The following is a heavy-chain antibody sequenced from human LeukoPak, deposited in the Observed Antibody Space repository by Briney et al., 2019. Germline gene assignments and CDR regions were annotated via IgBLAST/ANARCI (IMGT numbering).Heavy chain of an antibody. CDR1: GFTFSSYA. CDR2: ISGSGGST. CDR3: AKDSAEYYYDSSGSYYFDY. D-gene: IGHD3-22*01. V-gene: IGHV3-23*01. Sequence: GGSLRLSCTASGFTFSSYAMNWVRQAPGKGLEWVSGISGSGGSTYCADSVKGRFTISRDNSKNTLYLQMNSLRAEDTAVYYCAKDSAEYYYDSSGSYYFDYWGQGTLVTVSS. J-gene: IGHJ4*02.